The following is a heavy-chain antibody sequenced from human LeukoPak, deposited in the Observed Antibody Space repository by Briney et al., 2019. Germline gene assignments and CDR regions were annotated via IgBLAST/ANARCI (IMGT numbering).Heavy chain of an antibody. CDR1: GFTVSSNY. CDR3: ARGGLRLPLTP. Sequence: GSLLLSCAASGFTVSSNYMSWVRQAPGKGLECISGFSGSGGSTYYADSVKGRFTISRDNSKNTLYLQMNSLRAEDTAVYYCARGGLRLPLTPWGQGTLVTVSS. J-gene: IGHJ5*02. D-gene: IGHD5-18*01. V-gene: IGHV3-53*01. CDR2: SGSGGST.